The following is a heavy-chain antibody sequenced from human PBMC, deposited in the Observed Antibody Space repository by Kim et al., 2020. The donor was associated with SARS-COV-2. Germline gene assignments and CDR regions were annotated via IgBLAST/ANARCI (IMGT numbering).Heavy chain of an antibody. Sequence: GGSLRLSCVDSGILFGTYGMHWVRQAPGKGLEWVAVVSSDGSATYYADSLKGRFTISRDNSKNTLYLQMNSLRVEDPALYYCARNRGYNYGIIDYWGQGT. J-gene: IGHJ4*02. V-gene: IGHV3-30*03. CDR3: ARNRGYNYGIIDY. CDR1: GILFGTYG. D-gene: IGHD5-18*01. CDR2: VSSDGSAT.